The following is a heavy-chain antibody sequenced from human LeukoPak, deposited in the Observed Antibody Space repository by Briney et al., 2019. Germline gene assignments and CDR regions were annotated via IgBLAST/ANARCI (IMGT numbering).Heavy chain of an antibody. J-gene: IGHJ6*03. D-gene: IGHD3-9*01. V-gene: IGHV3-21*04. Sequence: GGSLRLSCAASGFIFSSYSMNWVRQAPGKGLEWVSSMSSSSSYIYYADSLKGRFTISRDNAKNSLYLQMNSLRAEDTAVYYCAKDAPVLRYFDWANYYYYMDVWGKGTTVTVSS. CDR2: MSSSSSYI. CDR1: GFIFSSYS. CDR3: AKDAPVLRYFDWANYYYYMDV.